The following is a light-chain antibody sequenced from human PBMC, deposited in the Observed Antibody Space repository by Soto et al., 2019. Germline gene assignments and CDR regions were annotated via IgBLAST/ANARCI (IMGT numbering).Light chain of an antibody. Sequence: QSALTQPASVSGSPGQSITISCTGTSSDVGGYNYVSWYQQHPGKAPKLIIYDVSNRPSGVSNRFSGSKSGNTASLTISGRQAEDEADYYCSSYTSSSTLGVFGGGTKVTVL. V-gene: IGLV2-14*01. CDR3: SSYTSSSTLGV. J-gene: IGLJ2*01. CDR1: SSDVGGYNY. CDR2: DVS.